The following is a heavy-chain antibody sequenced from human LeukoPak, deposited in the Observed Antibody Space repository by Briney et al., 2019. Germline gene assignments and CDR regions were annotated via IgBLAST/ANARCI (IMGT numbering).Heavy chain of an antibody. J-gene: IGHJ4*02. Sequence: PGGSLRLSCAVSGFIFSTYGMHWVRQGPGKGLEWVAFIRSDESDKSYAGSVKGRFTISRDNSKNTLYLQMNTLRAEDTAVYYCGNHDSASDYWGQGTLVTVSS. D-gene: IGHD1-26*01. CDR2: IRSDESDK. CDR1: GFIFSTYG. CDR3: GNHDSASDY. V-gene: IGHV3-30*02.